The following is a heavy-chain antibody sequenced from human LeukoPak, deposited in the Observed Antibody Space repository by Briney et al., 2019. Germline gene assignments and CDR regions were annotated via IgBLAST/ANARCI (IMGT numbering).Heavy chain of an antibody. D-gene: IGHD5-18*01. Sequence: PGGSLRLSCAASGFTFSSYSMNWVRQAPGKGLEWVSYISSSSSTIYYADSVKGRFTISRDNSKNTLYLHMSSLRADDTAIYFCAKDTPRGYNYGYFDYWGQGTLVTVSS. CDR1: GFTFSSYS. J-gene: IGHJ4*02. V-gene: IGHV3-48*01. CDR3: AKDTPRGYNYGYFDY. CDR2: ISSSSSTI.